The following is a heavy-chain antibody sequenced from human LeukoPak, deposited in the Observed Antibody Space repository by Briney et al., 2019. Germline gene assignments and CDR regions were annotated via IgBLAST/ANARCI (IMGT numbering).Heavy chain of an antibody. CDR1: GGSFSGYY. J-gene: IGHJ4*02. Sequence: PSETLSLTCAVYGGSFSGYYWSWIRQPPGKGLEWIGEINHSGSTNYNPSLKSRVTISVDKSKNQFFLNLNSVTAADTAVYYCASGRDGYNPDYWGQGTLVTVSS. V-gene: IGHV4-34*01. CDR3: ASGRDGYNPDY. CDR2: INHSGST. D-gene: IGHD5-24*01.